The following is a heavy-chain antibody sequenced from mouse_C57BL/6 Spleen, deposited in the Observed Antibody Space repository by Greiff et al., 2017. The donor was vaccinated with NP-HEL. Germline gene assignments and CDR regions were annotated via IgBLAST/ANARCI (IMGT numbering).Heavy chain of an antibody. Sequence: DVQLQESGPGLVKPSQSLSLTCSVTGYSITSGYYWNWIRQFPGNKLEWMGYISYDGSNNYNPSLKNRISITRDTSKNQFFLKLNSVTTEGTTTYYWAKYYGSSPYLYFHVWGTGTTVTVSS. J-gene: IGHJ1*03. CDR2: ISYDGSN. CDR1: GYSITSGYY. D-gene: IGHD1-1*01. CDR3: AKYYGSSPYLYFHV. V-gene: IGHV3-6*01.